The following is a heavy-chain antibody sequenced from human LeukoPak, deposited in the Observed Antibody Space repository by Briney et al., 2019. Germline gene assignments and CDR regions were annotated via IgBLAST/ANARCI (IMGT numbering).Heavy chain of an antibody. D-gene: IGHD3-10*01. Sequence: ASVKVSCKASGGTFSSYAISWVRQAPGQGLEWMGGIIPIFGTANYAQKFQGRVTITTDESTSTAYMELSSLRSEDTAVYYCAAITMVRGVENYYYYYMDVWGKGTTVTVSS. CDR3: AAITMVRGVENYYYYYMDV. J-gene: IGHJ6*03. CDR1: GGTFSSYA. V-gene: IGHV1-69*05. CDR2: IIPIFGTA.